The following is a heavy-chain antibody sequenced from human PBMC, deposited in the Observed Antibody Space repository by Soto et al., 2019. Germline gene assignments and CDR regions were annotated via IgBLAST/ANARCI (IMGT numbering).Heavy chain of an antibody. CDR1: GFSISSGGYY. V-gene: IGHV4-31*03. CDR3: VRAPGDYFDY. CDR2: IFYSGST. Sequence: SETLSLTCTVSGFSISSGGYYWSWIRQHPGKGLEWIGYIFYSGSTYYNPSLKSRVAISVDTSKNQFSLKLSSVTAADTAVYYCVRAPGDYFDYWGQGTLVTVSS. J-gene: IGHJ4*02.